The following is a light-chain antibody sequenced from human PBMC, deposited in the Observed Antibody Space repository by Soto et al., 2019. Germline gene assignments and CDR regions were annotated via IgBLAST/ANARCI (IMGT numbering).Light chain of an antibody. Sequence: QSALTQPASVSGSPGQSITLSCTGTSSDVGAYNYVSWYQQHPGKAPKLMIHDVSNRPSGVSNRFSGSKSGNTASLTISGLQAEDEADYYCSSYTSSSTLVFGGGTKLTVL. CDR2: DVS. J-gene: IGLJ2*01. V-gene: IGLV2-14*01. CDR3: SSYTSSSTLV. CDR1: SSDVGAYNY.